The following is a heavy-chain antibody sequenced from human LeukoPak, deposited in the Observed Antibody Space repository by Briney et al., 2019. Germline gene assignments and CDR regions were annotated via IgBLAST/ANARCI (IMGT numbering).Heavy chain of an antibody. CDR1: RYTFTSYD. CDR2: MNPNTGRT. CDR3: ARLSQTPDYYSSGGYFYLGY. V-gene: IGHV1-8*01. Sequence: ASVKVSCKASRYTFTSYDINWVREAAGQGLEWMGWMNPNTGRTGFAQKLQGRLTMTRDTSINTAYMELISLRSDDTAVYYCARLSQTPDYYSSGGYFYLGYWGQGTPVTVSS. J-gene: IGHJ4*02. D-gene: IGHD3-22*01.